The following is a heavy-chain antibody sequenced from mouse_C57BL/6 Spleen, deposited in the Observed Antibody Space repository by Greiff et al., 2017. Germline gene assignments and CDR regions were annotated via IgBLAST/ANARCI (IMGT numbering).Heavy chain of an antibody. Sequence: EVQLQESGPGLVKPSQSLSLTCSVTGYSITSGYYWNWIRQFPGNKLEWMGYISYDGSDNYNPSLKNRISITRDTSKNQFFLKLNSVTTEDTATYYCARDLLTGFAYWGQGTLVTVSA. V-gene: IGHV3-6*01. CDR3: ARDLLTGFAY. J-gene: IGHJ3*01. D-gene: IGHD4-1*01. CDR2: ISYDGSD. CDR1: GYSITSGYY.